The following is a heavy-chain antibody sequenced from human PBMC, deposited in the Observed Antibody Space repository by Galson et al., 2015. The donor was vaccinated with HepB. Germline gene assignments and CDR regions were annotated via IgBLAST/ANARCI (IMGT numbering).Heavy chain of an antibody. CDR1: GGSFSNYY. J-gene: IGHJ4*02. Sequence: ETLSLTCGVYGGSFSNYYWSWIRQPPGKGLEWIGEINHSGNINYNPSLKSRVSISVDTSKRQFSLKLTSMTAADTAVYYCAAQRLVIATFDYWGQGVLVTVSS. V-gene: IGHV4-34*01. CDR2: INHSGNI. CDR3: AAQRLVIATFDY. D-gene: IGHD6-13*01.